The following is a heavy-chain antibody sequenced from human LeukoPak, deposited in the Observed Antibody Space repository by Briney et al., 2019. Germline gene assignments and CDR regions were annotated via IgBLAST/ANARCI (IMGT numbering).Heavy chain of an antibody. CDR1: RFTFSSHA. CDR3: ARGSARVQYSGYDWGVDYYMDV. Sequence: GGSLRLSCAASRFTFSSHAMSWVRQAPGKGLEWVSTISGSGTGTYYADSVKGRFTISRDNAKNSLYLQVNSLRAEDTALYYCARGSARVQYSGYDWGVDYYMDVWGKGTTVTVSS. J-gene: IGHJ6*03. D-gene: IGHD5-12*01. V-gene: IGHV3-23*01. CDR2: ISGSGTGT.